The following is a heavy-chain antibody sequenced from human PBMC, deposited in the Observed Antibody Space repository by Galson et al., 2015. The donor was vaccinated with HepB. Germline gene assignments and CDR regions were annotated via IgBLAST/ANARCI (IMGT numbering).Heavy chain of an antibody. CDR2: IHVKNGNR. CDR3: ARDIDWNVDY. Sequence: SVKVSCKASGYTFIHYGFSWLRQVPGQGLEWMGLIHVKNGNRRFAQKLQGRVTLTIDTSTSTAYMELRSLRSDDTAVYYCARDIDWNVDYWCQGTLVTVSS. J-gene: IGHJ4*02. V-gene: IGHV1-18*04. D-gene: IGHD3-9*01. CDR1: GYTFIHYG.